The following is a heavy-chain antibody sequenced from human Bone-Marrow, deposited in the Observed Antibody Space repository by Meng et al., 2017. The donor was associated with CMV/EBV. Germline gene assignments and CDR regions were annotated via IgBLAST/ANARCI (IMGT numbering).Heavy chain of an antibody. CDR2: ISSSGSTI. CDR3: AREGSGWSGALPYYYYGMDV. CDR1: GFTFSSYE. Sequence: GESLKISCAASGFTFSSYEMNWVRQAPGKGLEWVSYISSSGSTIYHADSVKGRFTISRDNAKNSLYLQMNSLRAEDTAVYYCAREGSGWSGALPYYYYGMDVWGEGTTVTVSS. V-gene: IGHV3-48*03. D-gene: IGHD3-3*01. J-gene: IGHJ6*04.